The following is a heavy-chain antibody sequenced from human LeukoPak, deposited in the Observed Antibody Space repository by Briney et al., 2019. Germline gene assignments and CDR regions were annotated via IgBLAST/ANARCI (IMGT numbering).Heavy chain of an antibody. CDR2: ISAGSDYK. Sequence: KSGRSLRHSCAASGFTFGVYTMNWVREAAGKGLEWVSSISAGSDYKYDPDSLRGRFTISRDNAKNSLYLQMSSLRAEDTAVYYCARGVHVSVLSQFDYWGQGSLVTVSS. J-gene: IGHJ4*02. V-gene: IGHV3-21*01. D-gene: IGHD4/OR15-4a*01. CDR1: GFTFGVYT. CDR3: ARGVHVSVLSQFDY.